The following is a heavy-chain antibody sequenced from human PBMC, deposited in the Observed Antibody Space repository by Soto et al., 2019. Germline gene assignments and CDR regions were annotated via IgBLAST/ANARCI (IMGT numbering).Heavy chain of an antibody. CDR1: GVIFSRYW. Sequence: GFPRLSCEASGVIFSRYWWWSLRQAPGKGLEWVASMNEYGSERYYVDSVKGRFTISRDNAKNSLYLQMNSLRAEDTAVYYCARATGADKEDYWGQGTLVTVSS. D-gene: IGHD3-10*01. V-gene: IGHV3-7*04. CDR3: ARATGADKEDY. J-gene: IGHJ4*02. CDR2: MNEYGSER.